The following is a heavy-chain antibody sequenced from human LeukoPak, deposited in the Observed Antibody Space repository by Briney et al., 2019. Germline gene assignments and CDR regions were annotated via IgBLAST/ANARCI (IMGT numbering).Heavy chain of an antibody. CDR3: ARSGSYDTLDY. CDR2: IYYSGST. D-gene: IGHD1-26*01. J-gene: IGHJ4*02. V-gene: IGHV4-39*01. CDR1: GGSISSSSYY. Sequence: SETLSLTCTVSGGSISSSSYYWGWIRQPPGKGLEWIGSIYYSGSTYYNPSLKSRVTISVDTSKNQFSLKLSSVTAADTAVYYCARSGSYDTLDYWGQGTLVTVSS.